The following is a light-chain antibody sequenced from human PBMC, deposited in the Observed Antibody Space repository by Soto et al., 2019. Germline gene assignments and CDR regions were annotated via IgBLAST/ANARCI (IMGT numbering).Light chain of an antibody. Sequence: PWDRATLSCRASQSVSSYLAWYQQKPGQAPRLLIYDASNRATGIPARFSGSGSGTDFTLTISSLEPEDFAVYYCQQRSNWLTWTFGQGTKVDIK. CDR2: DAS. V-gene: IGKV3-11*01. CDR3: QQRSNWLTWT. CDR1: QSVSSY. J-gene: IGKJ1*01.